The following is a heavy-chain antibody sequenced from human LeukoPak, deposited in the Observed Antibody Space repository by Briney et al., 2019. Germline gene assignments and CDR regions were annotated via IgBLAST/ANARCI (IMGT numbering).Heavy chain of an antibody. D-gene: IGHD2-15*01. Sequence: ASVKVSCKASGFTFTSYGISWVRQAPGQGLAWLGWSSAHNGDTNYAQNIQGRVTMTTDTSTTTAYMELRSLRSDDTAVYYCAREAYCSGGSCYPGALDTWGQGTMVTVSS. CDR1: GFTFTSYG. V-gene: IGHV1-18*01. J-gene: IGHJ3*02. CDR3: AREAYCSGGSCYPGALDT. CDR2: SSAHNGDT.